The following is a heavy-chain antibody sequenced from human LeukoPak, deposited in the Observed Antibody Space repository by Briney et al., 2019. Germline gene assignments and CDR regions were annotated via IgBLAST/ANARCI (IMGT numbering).Heavy chain of an antibody. CDR1: GGSISSYY. J-gene: IGHJ5*02. Sequence: PSQTLSLTCTVSGGSISSYYWSWIRQPAGKGLEWIGRIHTSGSTNYNPSLKSRVTMSVDTSKNQFSLKLSSVTAADTAVYYCARGGIAAAVGWFDPWGQGTLVTVSS. D-gene: IGHD6-13*01. CDR3: ARGGIAAAVGWFDP. CDR2: IHTSGST. V-gene: IGHV4-4*07.